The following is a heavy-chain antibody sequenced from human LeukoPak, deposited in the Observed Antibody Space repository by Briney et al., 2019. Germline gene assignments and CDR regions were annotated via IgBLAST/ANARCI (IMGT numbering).Heavy chain of an antibody. CDR1: GFTFSSYE. Sequence: GGSLRLSCAASGFTFSSYEMNWVRQAPGKGLEWVSCISSSGSTIYYADSVKGRFTISRDNAKNSLYLQMNSLRAEDTAVYFCARDREEYCSGGSCTNFDYWGQGTLVTVSS. V-gene: IGHV3-48*03. CDR3: ARDREEYCSGGSCTNFDY. D-gene: IGHD2-15*01. J-gene: IGHJ4*02. CDR2: ISSSGSTI.